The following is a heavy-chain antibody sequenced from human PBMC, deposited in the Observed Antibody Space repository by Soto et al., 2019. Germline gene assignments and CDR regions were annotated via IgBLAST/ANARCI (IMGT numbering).Heavy chain of an antibody. J-gene: IGHJ5*02. CDR2: IKRDGSST. V-gene: IGHV3-74*01. Sequence: GGSLRLSCAASGLTFSSYWMHWVRQAPGKGLVWVSRIKRDGSSTSYADSVEGRFTISRDNAKNTVYLQMNSLRGEDTAVYYCARDNGHGTYYPPSWGQGTLVTVSS. D-gene: IGHD3-10*01. CDR3: ARDNGHGTYYPPS. CDR1: GLTFSSYW.